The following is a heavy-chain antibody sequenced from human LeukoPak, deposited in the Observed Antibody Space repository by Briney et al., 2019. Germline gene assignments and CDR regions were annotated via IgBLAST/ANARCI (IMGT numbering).Heavy chain of an antibody. CDR1: GYTFTSYG. V-gene: IGHV1-18*01. D-gene: IGHD3-22*01. CDR3: ASGEHYYDSSGFDY. J-gene: IGHJ4*02. Sequence: ASVKVSCKASGYTFTSYGISWVRQAPGQGFEWMGWISAYNGNTNYAQKLQGRVTMTTDTSTSTAYMELRSLRSDDTAVYYCASGEHYYDSSGFDYWGQGTLVTVSS. CDR2: ISAYNGNT.